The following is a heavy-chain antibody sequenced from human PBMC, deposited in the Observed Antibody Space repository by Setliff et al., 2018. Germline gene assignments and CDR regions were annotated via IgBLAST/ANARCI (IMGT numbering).Heavy chain of an antibody. CDR3: TTEPYYYGSGRWTFDP. J-gene: IGHJ5*02. D-gene: IGHD3-10*01. Sequence: SETLSLTCTVSGGSISSGGYYWSWIRQHPGKGLEWIGYIYYSGSTYYNPSRNSRITISVDTSKNLFSLKLSSVTAADTAVYYCTTEPYYYGSGRWTFDPWGQGKLVTVSS. CDR1: GGSISSGGYY. V-gene: IGHV4-31*03. CDR2: IYYSGST.